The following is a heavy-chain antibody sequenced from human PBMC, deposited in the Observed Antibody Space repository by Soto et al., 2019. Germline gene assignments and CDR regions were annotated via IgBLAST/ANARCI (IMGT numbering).Heavy chain of an antibody. CDR2: IYSGGYT. CDR1: GFTVSNNY. D-gene: IGHD2-2*01. V-gene: IGHV3-53*01. J-gene: IGHJ4*02. Sequence: EVQLVESGGGLIQPGGSLRLSCAVSGFTVSNNYMSWVRQAPGKGLEGVSVIYSGGYTAYGDSVKGRFTISRDNSKHTLFLKMNTRRADAPAVSYWATQPGGGGYWGQGTLVTVSS. CDR3: ATQPGGGGY.